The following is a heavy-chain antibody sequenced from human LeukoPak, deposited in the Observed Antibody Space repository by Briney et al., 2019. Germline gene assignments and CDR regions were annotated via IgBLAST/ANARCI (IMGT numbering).Heavy chain of an antibody. CDR1: GFTFSSYG. Sequence: GRSLRLSCAASGFTFSSYGMHWVRQAPGKGLEWVAVISYDGSNKYYADSVKGRFTISRDNSKNTLYLQMNSLRAEDTAVYYCATTRAPLDTAMVILDYWGQGALVTVSS. CDR2: ISYDGSNK. D-gene: IGHD5-18*01. V-gene: IGHV3-30*03. CDR3: ATTRAPLDTAMVILDY. J-gene: IGHJ4*02.